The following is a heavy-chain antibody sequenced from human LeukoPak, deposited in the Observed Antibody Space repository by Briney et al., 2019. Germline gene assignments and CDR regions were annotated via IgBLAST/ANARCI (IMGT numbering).Heavy chain of an antibody. CDR1: GFNFSSYA. Sequence: GGSLRLPCAASGFNFSSYAMSWVPQAPGKGLEGVSGISGSGGSTYYADSVKGRFTISRDNCKNTLYLQMNSLRAEDTAVYYCAKDMGIVVVPAAFDYWGQGTLVTVSS. J-gene: IGHJ4*02. D-gene: IGHD2-2*03. V-gene: IGHV3-23*01. CDR2: ISGSGGST. CDR3: AKDMGIVVVPAAFDY.